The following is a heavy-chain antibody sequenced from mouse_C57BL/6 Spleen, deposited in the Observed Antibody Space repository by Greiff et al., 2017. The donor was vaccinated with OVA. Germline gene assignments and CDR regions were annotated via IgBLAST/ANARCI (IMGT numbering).Heavy chain of an antibody. CDR2: IDPSDSYT. CDR1: GYTFTSYW. J-gene: IGHJ2*01. Sequence: QVQLKQPGAELVKPGASVKLSCKASGYTFTSYWMQWVKQRPGQGLEWIGEIDPSDSYTNYNQKFKGKATLTVDTSSSTAYMQLSSLTSADSAVYYCARSSHLLLLDYWGQGTTLTVSS. V-gene: IGHV1-50*01. D-gene: IGHD1-1*01. CDR3: ARSSHLLLLDY.